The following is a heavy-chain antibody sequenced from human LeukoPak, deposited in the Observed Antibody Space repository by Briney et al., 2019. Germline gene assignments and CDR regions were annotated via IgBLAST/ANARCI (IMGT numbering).Heavy chain of an antibody. V-gene: IGHV1-18*01. D-gene: IGHD2-2*01. Sequence: GASVKVSCKASGYTFTSYGISWVRQAPGQGLEWMGWISAYNGNTNYAQKLQGRVTMTTDTSTSKAYMELRSLRSDDTAVYYCARIVVPAASNYYYGMDVWGQGTTVTVSS. J-gene: IGHJ6*02. CDR3: ARIVVPAASNYYYGMDV. CDR2: ISAYNGNT. CDR1: GYTFTSYG.